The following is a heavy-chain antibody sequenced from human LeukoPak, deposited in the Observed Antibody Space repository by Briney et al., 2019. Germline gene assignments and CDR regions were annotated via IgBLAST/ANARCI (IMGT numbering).Heavy chain of an antibody. J-gene: IGHJ3*02. V-gene: IGHV1-46*01. CDR2: INPSGGST. CDR1: GYTFSSYW. CDR3: AKDLCSGGGCETYDAFDI. D-gene: IGHD2-15*01. Sequence: GASVKVSCKASGYTFSSYWMHWVRQAAGQGLEWMGMINPSGGSTSHAQKFQGRVTMTRDTSTSTLYMELSSLRSEDTAVYYCAKDLCSGGGCETYDAFDIWGQGTMVTVSS.